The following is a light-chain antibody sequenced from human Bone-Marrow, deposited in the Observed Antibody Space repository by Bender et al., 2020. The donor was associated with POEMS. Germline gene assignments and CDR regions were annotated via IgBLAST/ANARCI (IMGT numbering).Light chain of an antibody. Sequence: QSALTQPASVSGSPGQSITISCTGTSSDIGSYKLVSWYQHHPGKAPKLLIYDLNTRPSGVSNRFSGSRSGNPASLTISGLQPEDEADYYCSSYSSNNNVEVFGGGTKLTVL. CDR1: SSDIGSYKL. J-gene: IGLJ3*02. CDR3: SSYSSNNNVEV. CDR2: DLN. V-gene: IGLV2-14*02.